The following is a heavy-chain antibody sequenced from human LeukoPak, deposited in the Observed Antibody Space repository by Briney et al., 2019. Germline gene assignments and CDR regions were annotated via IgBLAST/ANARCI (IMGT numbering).Heavy chain of an antibody. CDR2: ISYDGSNK. Sequence: GGSLRLSCAASGFTFSSYGMHWVRQAPGKGLEWVAVISYDGSNKYYADSVKGRFTISRDNSKNTLYLQMNSLRAEDTAVYYCAQDFSDFWSGLDYWGQGTLVTVSS. CDR3: AQDFSDFWSGLDY. D-gene: IGHD3-3*01. J-gene: IGHJ4*02. CDR1: GFTFSSYG. V-gene: IGHV3-30*18.